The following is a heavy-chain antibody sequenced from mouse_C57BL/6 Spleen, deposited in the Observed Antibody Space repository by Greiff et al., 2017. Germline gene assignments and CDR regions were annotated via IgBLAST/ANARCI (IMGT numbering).Heavy chain of an antibody. J-gene: IGHJ3*01. CDR1: GYTFTSYW. D-gene: IGHD1-1*01. CDR2: IHPNSGST. CDR3: AKEGGSSYAWLAY. V-gene: IGHV1-64*01. Sequence: QVQLQQPGAELVKPGASVKLSCKASGYTFTSYWMHWVKQRPGQGLEWIGMIHPNSGSTNYNEKFKSKATLTVDKSSSTAYMQLSSLTSEDSAVYYCAKEGGSSYAWLAYWGQGTLVTVSA.